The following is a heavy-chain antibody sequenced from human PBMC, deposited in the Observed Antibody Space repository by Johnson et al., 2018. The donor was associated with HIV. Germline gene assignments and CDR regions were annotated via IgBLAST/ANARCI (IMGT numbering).Heavy chain of an antibody. CDR3: ATSISTPPGAFDI. Sequence: VQLVESGGGLVQPGGSLKLSCAASGFTFSGSAMHWVRQASGKGLEWVGRIRSKPYSYATAYAASVTGRFTISRDNSKNSVYLQMNNLRAGDTAVYYCATSISTPPGAFDIWGQGTMVTVSS. V-gene: IGHV3-73*01. J-gene: IGHJ3*02. D-gene: IGHD6-6*01. CDR1: GFTFSGSA. CDR2: IRSKPYSYAT.